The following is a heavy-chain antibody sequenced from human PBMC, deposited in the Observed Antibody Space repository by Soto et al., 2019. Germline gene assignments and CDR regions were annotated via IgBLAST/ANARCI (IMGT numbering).Heavy chain of an antibody. V-gene: IGHV1-18*01. D-gene: IGHD1-26*01. CDR1: GYTFTNND. Sequence: ASVKVSCKASGYTFTNNDVCWVRQTPGQGLEWMGWISTFNGNTNYAQKLQGRVTMTTDTSTSTVYMELGSLRSDDTAVYYCARDLGSGSSKRLDFWGQGTLVTVSS. CDR3: ARDLGSGSSKRLDF. CDR2: ISTFNGNT. J-gene: IGHJ4*02.